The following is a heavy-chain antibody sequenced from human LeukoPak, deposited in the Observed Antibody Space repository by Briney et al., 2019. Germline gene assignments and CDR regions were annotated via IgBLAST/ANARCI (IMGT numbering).Heavy chain of an antibody. CDR2: ISSSGSTI. V-gene: IGHV3-48*03. CDR3: ARGTMFPYYFDY. CDR1: GFTFSSYE. Sequence: GGSLRLSCAAPGFTFSSYEMNWVRQAPGKGLEWVSYISSSGSTIYYADSVKGRFTISRDNAKNSLYLQMNSLRAENTAVYYCARGTMFPYYFDYWGQGTLVTVSS. J-gene: IGHJ4*02. D-gene: IGHD3-10*02.